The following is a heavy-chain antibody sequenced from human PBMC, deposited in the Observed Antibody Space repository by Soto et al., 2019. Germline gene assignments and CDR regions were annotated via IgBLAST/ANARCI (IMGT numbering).Heavy chain of an antibody. CDR3: GKCDSGWYKGASFDY. CDR2: ISGSGDSP. Sequence: PGGSLRLSCAASGFTFSSYAMNWVRQAPGKGLEWVSGISGSGDSPYYADSVKGRFTISRDNSKNTLYLQMNSLRAEDTAVYYCGKCDSGWYKGASFDYWDQGTLVTVSS. CDR1: GFTFSSYA. D-gene: IGHD6-19*01. V-gene: IGHV3-23*01. J-gene: IGHJ4*02.